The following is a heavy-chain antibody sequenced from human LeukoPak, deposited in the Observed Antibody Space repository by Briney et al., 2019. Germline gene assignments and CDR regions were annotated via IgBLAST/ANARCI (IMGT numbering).Heavy chain of an antibody. CDR3: AKPLNGYCSSTSCYPGAFDI. CDR1: GFTFDDYA. V-gene: IGHV3-9*03. Sequence: GGSLRLSCAASGFTFDDYAMHWVRQAPGKGLEWASGISWNSGSIGYADSVKGRFTISRDNAKNSLYLQMNSLRAEDMALYYCAKPLNGYCSSTSCYPGAFDIWGQGTMVTVSS. CDR2: ISWNSGSI. J-gene: IGHJ3*02. D-gene: IGHD2-2*03.